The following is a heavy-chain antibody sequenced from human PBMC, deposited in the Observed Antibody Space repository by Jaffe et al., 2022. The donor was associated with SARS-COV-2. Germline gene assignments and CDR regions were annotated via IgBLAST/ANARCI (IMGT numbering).Heavy chain of an antibody. CDR1: GNTFSTYA. CDR2: INAGNGNT. Sequence: QDQLAQSGAEVKKPGASVKVSCKAFGNTFSTYAIHWMRQAPGQWLEWMGWINAGNGNTRSSQKFQGRITITRDTSASTAYMELSSLRSEDTAVYYCARGSYDSRGYPYFDYWGQGTLVIVSS. D-gene: IGHD3-22*01. J-gene: IGHJ4*02. CDR3: ARGSYDSRGYPYFDY. V-gene: IGHV1-3*01.